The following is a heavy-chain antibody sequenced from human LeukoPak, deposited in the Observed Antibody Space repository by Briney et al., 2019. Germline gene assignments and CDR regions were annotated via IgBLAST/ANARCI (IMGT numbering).Heavy chain of an antibody. V-gene: IGHV3-53*01. CDR3: AREGYTSGWFRN. Sequence: GGSLRLSCAASGFTVSSNYMSWVRQAPGKGLEWVSVIYSGGSTYYADSVKGRFTVSRDNSNNTLFLQMNSLRAEDTAVYYCAREGYTSGWFRNWGQGTLVTVSS. J-gene: IGHJ4*02. CDR1: GFTVSSNY. D-gene: IGHD6-19*01. CDR2: IYSGGST.